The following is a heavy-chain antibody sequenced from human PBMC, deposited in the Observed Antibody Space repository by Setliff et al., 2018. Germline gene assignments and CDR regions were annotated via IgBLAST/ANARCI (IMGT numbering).Heavy chain of an antibody. D-gene: IGHD1-1*01. Sequence: SETLSLTCTVSGGSIRGYYWNWIRQPPGKGLEWIGYIYHSGSTNYNASLKGRLTISVDTAQNQFSLRLTSVTAADTAVYYCARTGTYRYFDYWGQGALVTVSS. CDR1: GGSIRGYY. CDR3: ARTGTYRYFDY. CDR2: IYHSGST. V-gene: IGHV4-59*08. J-gene: IGHJ4*02.